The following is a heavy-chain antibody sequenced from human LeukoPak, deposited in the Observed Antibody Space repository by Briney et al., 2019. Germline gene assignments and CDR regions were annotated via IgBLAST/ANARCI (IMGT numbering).Heavy chain of an antibody. V-gene: IGHV4-39*01. Sequence: SETLSLTCTVSGGSISSSSYYWGWIRQPPGKGREWIGSIYYSGSTYYNPSLKSRVTISVDTSKNQFSLKLSSVTAADTAVYYSASPVLGSGWYAAYYFDYWGQGTLVTVSS. CDR2: IYYSGST. J-gene: IGHJ4*02. CDR1: GGSISSSSYY. CDR3: ASPVLGSGWYAAYYFDY. D-gene: IGHD6-19*01.